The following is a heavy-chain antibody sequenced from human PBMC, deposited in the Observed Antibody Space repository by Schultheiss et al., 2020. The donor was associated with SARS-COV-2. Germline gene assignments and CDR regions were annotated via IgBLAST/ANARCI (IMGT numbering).Heavy chain of an antibody. D-gene: IGHD3-3*01. Sequence: GESLKISCAASGFTFTSHAMSWVRQAPGKGLEWVSSISSSSSYIYYADSVKGRFTISRDNAKNSLYLQMNSLRAEDTAVYYCARGGGLLRPAYYYYYYMDVWDKGATVTVSS. CDR2: ISSSSSYI. J-gene: IGHJ6*03. V-gene: IGHV3-21*01. CDR1: GFTFTSHA. CDR3: ARGGGLLRPAYYYYYYMDV.